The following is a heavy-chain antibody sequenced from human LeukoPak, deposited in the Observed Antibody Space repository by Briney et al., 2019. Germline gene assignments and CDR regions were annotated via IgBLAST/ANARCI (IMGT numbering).Heavy chain of an antibody. Sequence: PSETLSLTCTVSGVSISSYYWSWIRQPPGKGLEWIGYIYYIGSTNYNPSLKSRVTISVDTSKNQFSLKLSSVTAADTAVYYCARTEESGYSYRYFGYYYYMDVWGKGTTVTVSS. CDR3: ARTEESGYSYRYFGYYYYMDV. CDR1: GVSISSYY. V-gene: IGHV4-59*01. J-gene: IGHJ6*03. D-gene: IGHD5-18*01. CDR2: IYYIGST.